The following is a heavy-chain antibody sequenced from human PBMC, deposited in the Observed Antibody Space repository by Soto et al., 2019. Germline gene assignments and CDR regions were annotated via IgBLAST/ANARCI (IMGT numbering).Heavy chain of an antibody. CDR1: GGSFSGYY. CDR2: IYHGGTT. J-gene: IGHJ4*02. CDR3: ARSAGGNSFFEY. Sequence: SETLSLTCAVYGGSFSGYYWSWIRQPPGKGLEWIGEIYHGGTTNYNPSLKSRVTLSVDKSKNQFSLRLTSVTAADTAVYYCARSAGGNSFFEYWGQGTLVTVSS. D-gene: IGHD1-1*01. V-gene: IGHV4-34*01.